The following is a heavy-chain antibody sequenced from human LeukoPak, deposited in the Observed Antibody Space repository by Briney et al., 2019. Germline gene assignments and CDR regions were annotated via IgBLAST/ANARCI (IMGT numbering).Heavy chain of an antibody. J-gene: IGHJ4*02. V-gene: IGHV3-73*01. CDR3: AGNYDSWTGLNY. D-gene: IGHD3-3*01. Sequence: EGSLRLSCAASGFTFSGSAMHWVRQASGKGLEWVGHIGNKVSNYATEYAASLRGRFTISRDDSKDTAYLQVNSLKTEDTAVYYCAGNYDSWTGLNYWGQGTLVTVSS. CDR1: GFTFSGSA. CDR2: IGNKVSNYAT.